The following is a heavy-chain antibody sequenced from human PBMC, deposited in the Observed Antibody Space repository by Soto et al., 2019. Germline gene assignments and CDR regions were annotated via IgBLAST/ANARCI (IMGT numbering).Heavy chain of an antibody. D-gene: IGHD3-9*01. CDR2: INAGNGNT. CDR1: GYTFTSYA. J-gene: IGHJ6*03. CDR3: AREITYYFILTGFSYCYYYMDV. V-gene: IGHV1-3*01. Sequence: ASVKVSCKASGYTFTSYAMHWVRQAPGQRLEWMGWINAGNGNTKYSQKFQGRVTITRDTSASTAYMELSSLRSEDTAVYYCAREITYYFILTGFSYCYYYMDVWGKGPTVTVSS.